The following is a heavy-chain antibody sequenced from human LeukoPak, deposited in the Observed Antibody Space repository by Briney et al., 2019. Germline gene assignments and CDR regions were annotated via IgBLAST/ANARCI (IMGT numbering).Heavy chain of an antibody. Sequence: SVKVSFKASGGTFSSYAISWVGQAPGQGREWMARIIPIFGTAKYAQKVQGRVTITADESTSTAYMELSSLRSEDTAVYYCARQSRTLHCYDSSGYYLPAFDIWGQGTMVTVSS. V-gene: IGHV1-69*13. CDR3: ARQSRTLHCYDSSGYYLPAFDI. J-gene: IGHJ3*02. D-gene: IGHD3-22*01. CDR1: GGTFSSYA. CDR2: IIPIFGTA.